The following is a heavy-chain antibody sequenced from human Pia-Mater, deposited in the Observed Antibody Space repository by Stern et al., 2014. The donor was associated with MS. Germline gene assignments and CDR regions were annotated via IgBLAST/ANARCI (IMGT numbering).Heavy chain of an antibody. CDR3: ARDGRHTDNYGLDV. CDR2: IIPSFGTA. J-gene: IGHJ6*02. Sequence: VQLVESGAEVKKPGSSVKVSCQASGGTFNVYAINWLRQAPGQGLEWMVGIIPSFGTANYAQKFQGRVTITADESTRTSSMQLSSLGYEDTAVYYCARDGRHTDNYGLDVWGQGTTVTVSS. CDR1: GGTFNVYA. D-gene: IGHD3-9*01. V-gene: IGHV1-69*01.